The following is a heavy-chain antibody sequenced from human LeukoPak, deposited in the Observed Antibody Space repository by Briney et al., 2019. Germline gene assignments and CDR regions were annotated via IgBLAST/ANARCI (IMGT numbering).Heavy chain of an antibody. CDR3: VKDNGRWFDP. CDR2: IYYSGNT. V-gene: IGHV4-59*01. CDR1: GGSMRSNY. J-gene: IGHJ5*02. D-gene: IGHD1-26*01. Sequence: SETLPLTCTVSGGSMRSNYWSLIRQPPGKGLEWIGNIYYSGNTNYNPSLKSRVTISIDPSKSQFSLKLSSVTAADTAIYYCVKDNGRWFDPWGQGTLVIVSS.